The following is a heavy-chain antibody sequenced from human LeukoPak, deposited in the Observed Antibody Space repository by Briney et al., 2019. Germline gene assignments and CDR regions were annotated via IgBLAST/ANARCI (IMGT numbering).Heavy chain of an antibody. Sequence: GGSLRLSCAASGFTFNSYGMHWVRQAPGKGLVWVSRIDEDGKTIDYAGSVKGRFTISRDNAKDTLYLQMSSLRDEDTAVYYCVSDLCGGDDQWGRGTLVTVSS. CDR2: IDEDGKTI. J-gene: IGHJ5*02. CDR3: VSDLCGGDDQ. CDR1: GFTFNSYG. V-gene: IGHV3-74*01. D-gene: IGHD3-3*01.